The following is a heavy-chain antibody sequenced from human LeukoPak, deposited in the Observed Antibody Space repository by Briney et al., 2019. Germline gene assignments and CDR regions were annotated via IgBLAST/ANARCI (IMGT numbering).Heavy chain of an antibody. J-gene: IGHJ5*02. CDR2: ISAYNGNT. Sequence: ASVKVSCKASGYTFTSYGISWVRQVPGQGLEWMGWISAYNGNTNYAQKLQGRVTMTTDTSTSTAYMELRSLRPDDTAVYYCARRRRNCSSTSCYFWFDPWGQGTLVTVSS. D-gene: IGHD2-2*01. V-gene: IGHV1-18*04. CDR3: ARRRRNCSSTSCYFWFDP. CDR1: GYTFTSYG.